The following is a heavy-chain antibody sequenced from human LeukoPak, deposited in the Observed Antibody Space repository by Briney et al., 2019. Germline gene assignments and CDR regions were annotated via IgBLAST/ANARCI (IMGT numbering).Heavy chain of an antibody. J-gene: IGHJ2*01. CDR3: ARSFASGTYSWYFDL. Sequence: NPSQTLSLTCTVSGGSISSVGYYWSWIRQHPGKGLVWIGYIYYSGSTYYKPSLRSRVTISVDTSKNQVFLKLSSVTAADTAVYYCARSFASGTYSWYFDLWGRGTLVTVSS. CDR1: GGSISSVGYY. D-gene: IGHD3-10*01. CDR2: IYYSGST. V-gene: IGHV4-30-4*08.